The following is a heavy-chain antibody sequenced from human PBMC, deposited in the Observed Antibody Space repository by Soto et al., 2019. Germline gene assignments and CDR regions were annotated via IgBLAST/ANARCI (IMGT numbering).Heavy chain of an antibody. Sequence: ASVKVSCKASGYTFSNYATHWVRQAPGQRLEWMGWINAGNGKTKYSQNFQGRVTITRDTSASTAYMELSSLRSEDTAVYYCANKGDYYYYGMDVWGQGTTVTVSS. CDR1: GYTFSNYA. J-gene: IGHJ6*02. V-gene: IGHV1-3*01. CDR3: ANKGDYYYYGMDV. CDR2: INAGNGKT.